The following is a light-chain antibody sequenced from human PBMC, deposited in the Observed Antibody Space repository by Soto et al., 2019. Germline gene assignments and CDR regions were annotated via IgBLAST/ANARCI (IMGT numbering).Light chain of an antibody. CDR1: SSNIGTNT. CDR2: SND. CDR3: ATWDDSLNGVV. V-gene: IGLV1-44*01. Sequence: QSVLTQPPSASGTPGQRVSISCSGGSSNIGTNTVNWYQHLPGTASKLLIFSNDERPSGVPDRFSGSKSGTSASLAISGLQSDDEADYYCATWDDSLNGVVFGGGTQLTVL. J-gene: IGLJ2*01.